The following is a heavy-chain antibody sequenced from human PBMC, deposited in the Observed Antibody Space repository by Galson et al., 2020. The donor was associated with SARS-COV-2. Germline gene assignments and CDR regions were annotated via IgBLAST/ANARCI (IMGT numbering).Heavy chain of an antibody. V-gene: IGHV3-9*01. CDR3: AKDYSGYDGDAFDI. Sequence: SLKLSCAASGFTFDDYAMHWVRQAPGKGLEWVSGISWNSGSIGYADSVKGRFTISRDNAKNSLYLQMNSLRAEDTALYYCAKDYSGYDGDAFDIWGQGTMVTVSS. D-gene: IGHD5-12*01. J-gene: IGHJ3*02. CDR2: ISWNSGSI. CDR1: GFTFDDYA.